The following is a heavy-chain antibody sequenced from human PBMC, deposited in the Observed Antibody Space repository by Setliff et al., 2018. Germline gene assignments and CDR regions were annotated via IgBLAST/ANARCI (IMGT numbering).Heavy chain of an antibody. J-gene: IGHJ5*02. CDR1: GYTFTDYS. V-gene: IGHV1-2*02. D-gene: IGHD6-13*01. Sequence: GASVKVSCKPSGYTFTDYSIHWLRQAPGQGLEWMGWINPNSGGTNYAQKFQGRVTMTRNTSISTAYMELSSLRSEDTAVYYCARGPDSSSWYAADWFDPWGQGTLVTVSS. CDR3: ARGPDSSSWYAADWFDP. CDR2: INPNSGGT.